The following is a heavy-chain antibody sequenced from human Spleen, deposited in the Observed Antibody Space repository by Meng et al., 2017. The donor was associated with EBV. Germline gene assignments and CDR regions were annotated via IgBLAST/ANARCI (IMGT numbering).Heavy chain of an antibody. Sequence: EVELVESGGXLVKPGRSXILSCVGSGFSFSSYSMNWFRQTPGKGLEWVSSITSRSTYIYYADAVQGRFTASRDNSRHSLYLQMNSLRAEDTAVYYCARVGPGAADSWGQGTLVTVSS. CDR2: ITSRSTYI. D-gene: IGHD4/OR15-4a*01. J-gene: IGHJ4*02. V-gene: IGHV3-21*02. CDR1: GFSFSSYS. CDR3: ARVGPGAADS.